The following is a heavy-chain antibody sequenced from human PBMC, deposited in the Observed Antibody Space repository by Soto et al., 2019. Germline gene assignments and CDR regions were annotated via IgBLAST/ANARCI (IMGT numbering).Heavy chain of an antibody. CDR2: LWSDGSTK. CDR1: GFTFSSYG. D-gene: IGHD1-26*01. J-gene: IGHJ4*02. Sequence: QVQLVESGGGVVQPGTSLRLSCVASGFTFSSYGMHWVRQAPGKGLEWVAVLWSDGSTKDYADSVKGRFTISRDNSKNTLFLQMNSLRAEDTAVYYCATDGGGSPFDYWGQGTLVTVSS. V-gene: IGHV3-33*01. CDR3: ATDGGGSPFDY.